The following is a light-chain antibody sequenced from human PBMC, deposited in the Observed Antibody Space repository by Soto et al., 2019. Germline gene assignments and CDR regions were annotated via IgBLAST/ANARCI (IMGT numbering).Light chain of an antibody. J-gene: IGKJ1*01. V-gene: IGKV1-39*01. CDR2: AAS. CDR1: QSISNH. Sequence: DIQMTQSPSSVCASVXFGVLITCRASQSISNHLNWYQQKPGKAPKFLIFAASSLQSGVPSRFSGSRSGPDFTLTISSLQPEDFATYYCQQSYSSPPTFGQGTKV. CDR3: QQSYSSPPT.